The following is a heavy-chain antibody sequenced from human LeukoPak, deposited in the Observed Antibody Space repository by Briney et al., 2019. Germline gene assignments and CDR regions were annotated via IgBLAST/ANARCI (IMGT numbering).Heavy chain of an antibody. J-gene: IGHJ5*02. CDR3: ARVPGVYFDFSIGFGSGWFDP. D-gene: IGHD3-3*01. V-gene: IGHV4-38-2*02. CDR2: ISPKGIT. CDR1: GYPINIDYS. Sequence: KPSETLPLTCFVPGYPINIDYSWAWIRQSPGKGLEWIGVISPKGITYYNPSLRGRVSISPDTSKTQFSLRLSSMTATDTAMYYCARVPGVYFDFSIGFGSGWFDPWGQGILVTVSS.